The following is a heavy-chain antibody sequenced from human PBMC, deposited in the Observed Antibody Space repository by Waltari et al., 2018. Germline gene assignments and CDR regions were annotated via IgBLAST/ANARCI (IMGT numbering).Heavy chain of an antibody. D-gene: IGHD2-15*01. J-gene: IGHJ4*02. CDR2: ISIDGTTR. Sequence: EVQLVESGGGLVQPGGSLILSCTVSGFTFRTYWMHWIRQGPGKGLVWVERISIDGTTRNYADSVKGRFSISRDNGMNTVYLQMNSLRAEDTAVYYCARRLKCGGSCPLDYWGQGTQVTVSS. CDR1: GFTFRTYW. V-gene: IGHV3-74*01. CDR3: ARRLKCGGSCPLDY.